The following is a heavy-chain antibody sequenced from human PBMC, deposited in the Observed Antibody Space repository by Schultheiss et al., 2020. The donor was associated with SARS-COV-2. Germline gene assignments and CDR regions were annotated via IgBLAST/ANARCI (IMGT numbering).Heavy chain of an antibody. D-gene: IGHD3-3*01. CDR3: ARERRNYDFAPDY. CDR1: GYTLTELS. CDR2: ISAYNGNT. Sequence: ASVKVSCKVSGYTLTELSMHWVRQAPGQGLEWMGWISAYNGNTNYAQKLQGRVTMTTDTSTSTAYMELRSLRSDDTAVYYCARERRNYDFAPDYWGQGTLVTVSS. J-gene: IGHJ4*02. V-gene: IGHV1-18*01.